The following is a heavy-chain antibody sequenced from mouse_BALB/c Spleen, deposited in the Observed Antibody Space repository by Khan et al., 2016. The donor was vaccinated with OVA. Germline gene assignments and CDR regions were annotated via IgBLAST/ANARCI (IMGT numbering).Heavy chain of an antibody. V-gene: IGHV1S135*01. Sequence: VQLQQSGPELMKPGASVKISCKASGYSFTSYYIHWVKQSHGKSLEWIGYIDPFNGGTSYNQKFKGKATLTLDKSSSPAYMHLSSLTSEDSAVYYCARGGLGLRAYAMDYWGQGTSVTVSS. CDR2: IDPFNGGT. D-gene: IGHD3-1*01. CDR1: GYSFTSYY. CDR3: ARGGLGLRAYAMDY. J-gene: IGHJ4*01.